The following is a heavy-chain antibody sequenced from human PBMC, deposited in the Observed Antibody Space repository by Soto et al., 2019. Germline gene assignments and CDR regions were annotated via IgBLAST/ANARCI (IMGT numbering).Heavy chain of an antibody. CDR2: ISWNSGSI. J-gene: IGHJ6*04. V-gene: IGHV3-9*01. Sequence: EVQLVESGGGLVQPGRSLRLSCAASGFTFDDYAMHWVRQAPGKGLEWVSGISWNSGSIGYADSVKGRFTISRDNANNSLYLQMNSIRAEDTALYYCAKDPSNYYGSGSYSMDVWGKETTVTVSS. D-gene: IGHD3-10*01. CDR1: GFTFDDYA. CDR3: AKDPSNYYGSGSYSMDV.